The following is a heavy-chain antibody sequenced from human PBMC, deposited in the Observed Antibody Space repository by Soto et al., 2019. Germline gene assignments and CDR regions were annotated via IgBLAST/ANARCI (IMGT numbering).Heavy chain of an antibody. CDR1: GFTFSSYA. D-gene: IGHD6-19*01. CDR2: ISGSGGST. Sequence: GGSLRLSCAASGFTFSSYAMSWVRQAPGKGLEWVSAISGSGGSTYYADSVKGRLTISRDNSKNTLYLQMNSLRAEDTAVYYCAKDRRGSSGWYFDYWGQGTLVTVSS. V-gene: IGHV3-23*01. CDR3: AKDRRGSSGWYFDY. J-gene: IGHJ4*02.